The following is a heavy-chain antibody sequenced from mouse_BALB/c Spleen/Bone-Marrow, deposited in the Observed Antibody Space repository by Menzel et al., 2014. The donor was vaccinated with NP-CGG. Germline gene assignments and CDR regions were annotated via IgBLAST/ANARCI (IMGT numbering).Heavy chain of an antibody. Sequence: EVEMEQSGGGLVKLGGSLKLSCAASGFTFSSYYMSWVRQTPEKRLELVAAINSNGGSTYYPDTVKGRFTISRDNSKTAMYLKMSSLKSADSALYYCARHGSRYAMDYWGQGTPGTVSS. J-gene: IGHJ4*01. V-gene: IGHV5-6-2*01. CDR3: ARHGSRYAMDY. CDR2: INSNGGST. D-gene: IGHD1-1*01. CDR1: GFTFSSYY.